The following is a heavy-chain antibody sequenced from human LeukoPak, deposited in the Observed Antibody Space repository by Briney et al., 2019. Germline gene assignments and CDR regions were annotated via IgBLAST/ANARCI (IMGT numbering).Heavy chain of an antibody. CDR2: ISAYNGNT. J-gene: IGHJ4*02. CDR1: GYTFTSYG. CDR3: AREGITMVRGVISYYFDY. Sequence: ASVKVSCKASGYTFTSYGISWVRQAPGQGLEWMGWISAYNGNTNYAQKLQGRVTMTTDTSTSTAYMELRSLRSDDTAVYYCAREGITMVRGVISYYFDYWGQGTLVTVSP. D-gene: IGHD3-10*01. V-gene: IGHV1-18*01.